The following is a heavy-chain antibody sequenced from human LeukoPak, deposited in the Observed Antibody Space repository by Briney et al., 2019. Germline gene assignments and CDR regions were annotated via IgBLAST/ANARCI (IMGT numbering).Heavy chain of an antibody. V-gene: IGHV1-18*01. CDR2: ISAYNGHT. CDR1: GYTFTSYG. J-gene: IGHJ4*02. D-gene: IGHD6-19*01. Sequence: ASVTDSCKASGYTFTSYGISWVRQAPGHGLEWMGWISAYNGHTNYAQKLQGRVSMTTDTSTSTAYMELRSLRSDDTAIYYCARDYSNGWYGDFDYWGQGTLVTVSS. CDR3: ARDYSNGWYGDFDY.